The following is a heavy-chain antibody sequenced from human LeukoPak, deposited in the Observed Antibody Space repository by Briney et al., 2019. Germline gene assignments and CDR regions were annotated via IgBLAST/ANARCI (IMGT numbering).Heavy chain of an antibody. CDR3: AREGYASGWHPD. V-gene: IGHV4-59*01. CDR1: GASISSSY. CDR2: IYYSGTT. D-gene: IGHD6-19*01. J-gene: IGHJ4*02. Sequence: KPSETLSLTCTVSGASISSSYWTWIRQTPGKGLEWIGYIYYSGTTNYNPSLKSRVTISVDMSRNQFSRKLRSVTAADTAVYYCAREGYASGWHPDWGQGTLVTVSS.